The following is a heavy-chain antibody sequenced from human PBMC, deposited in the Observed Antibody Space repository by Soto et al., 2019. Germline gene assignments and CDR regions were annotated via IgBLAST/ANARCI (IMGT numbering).Heavy chain of an antibody. CDR1: GYSFTSYW. CDR2: IDPSDSYT. D-gene: IGHD2-2*01. V-gene: IGHV5-10-1*01. Sequence: GESLKISCKGSGYSFTSYWISWVRQMPVKGLEWMGRIDPSDSYTNYSPSFQGHVTISADKSISTAYLQWSSLKASDTAMYYCAGQLPTIVVVPAALKGVDYGMDVWGQGTTVTVCS. J-gene: IGHJ6*02. CDR3: AGQLPTIVVVPAALKGVDYGMDV.